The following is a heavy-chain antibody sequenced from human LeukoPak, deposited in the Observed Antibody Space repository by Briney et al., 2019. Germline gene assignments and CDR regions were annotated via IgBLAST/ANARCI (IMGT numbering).Heavy chain of an antibody. V-gene: IGHV1-2*04. D-gene: IGHD3-3*01. CDR2: INPNSGGT. Sequence: ASVKVSCKASGYTFTGYYMHWVRQAPGQGLEWMGWINPNSGGTNYAQKFQGWVTMTRDTSISTAYMELSRLRSDDTAVYYCARVPQFGGPSGWFDPWGQGTLVTVS. CDR3: ARVPQFGGPSGWFDP. CDR1: GYTFTGYY. J-gene: IGHJ5*02.